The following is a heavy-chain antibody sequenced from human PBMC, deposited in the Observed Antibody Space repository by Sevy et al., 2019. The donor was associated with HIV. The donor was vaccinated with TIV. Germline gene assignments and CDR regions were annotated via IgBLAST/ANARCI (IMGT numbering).Heavy chain of an antibody. CDR2: IPYDGSSK. V-gene: IGHV3-30*18. D-gene: IGHD3-22*01. J-gene: IGHJ4*02. CDR1: GFTFSSYA. Sequence: GGSLRLSCAASGFTFSSYAMHWVRQAPGKGLEWVAAIPYDGSSKYYADSVKGRLTTSRDNSKNTLYLQMNSLRAEDTALYYCAKGQTDYYDTSGPVDYWGQGTLVTVSS. CDR3: AKGQTDYYDTSGPVDY.